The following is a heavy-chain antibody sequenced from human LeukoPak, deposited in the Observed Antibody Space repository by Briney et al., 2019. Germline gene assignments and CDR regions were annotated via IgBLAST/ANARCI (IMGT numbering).Heavy chain of an antibody. J-gene: IGHJ4*02. Sequence: GGSLRLSCAASGFTFSSYAMSWVRQAPGKGLEWVSAISGSGGSTYYADSVKGRFTISRDNSKNTLYLQMNSLRAEDTAVYYCAKDGPAYYYDSSGYYFGYWGQGTLVTVSS. V-gene: IGHV3-23*01. CDR2: ISGSGGST. CDR3: AKDGPAYYYDSSGYYFGY. CDR1: GFTFSSYA. D-gene: IGHD3-22*01.